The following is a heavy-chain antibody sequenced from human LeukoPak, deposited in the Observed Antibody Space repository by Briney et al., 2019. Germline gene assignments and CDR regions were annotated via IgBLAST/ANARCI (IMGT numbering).Heavy chain of an antibody. V-gene: IGHV3-7*01. CDR2: IKEDGSEK. D-gene: IGHD3-16*01. CDR3: ATYTHWVAGDV. CDR1: GLTFSETW. J-gene: IGHJ6*02. Sequence: GGSLRLSCAASGLTFSETWMSWVRQAPGQGLEWVAAIKEDGSEKDYVDSVKGRFTISRDNAKNSLYLQMNSLRAEDTAVYYCATYTHWVAGDVWGQGTTVSVSS.